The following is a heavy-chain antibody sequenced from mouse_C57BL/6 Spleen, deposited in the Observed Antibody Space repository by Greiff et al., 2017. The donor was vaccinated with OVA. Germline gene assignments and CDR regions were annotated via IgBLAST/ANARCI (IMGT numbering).Heavy chain of an antibody. J-gene: IGHJ2*01. Sequence: QVQLKASGPELVKPGASVKISCKASGYAFSSSWMNWVKQRPGKGLEWIGRIYPGDGDTNYNGKFKGKATLTADKSSSTAYMQLSSLTSEDSAVYFCARGGQLFDYWGQGTTLTVSS. D-gene: IGHD3-3*01. CDR3: ARGGQLFDY. V-gene: IGHV1-82*01. CDR2: IYPGDGDT. CDR1: GYAFSSSW.